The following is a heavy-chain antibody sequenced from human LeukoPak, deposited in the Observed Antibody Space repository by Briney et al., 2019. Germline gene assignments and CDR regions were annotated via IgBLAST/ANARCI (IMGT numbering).Heavy chain of an antibody. CDR3: AREGIPAAIDTSKYFQH. CDR2: IIPIFGTA. J-gene: IGHJ1*01. CDR1: GYTFTSYY. Sequence: SVKVSCKASGYTFTSYYMHWVRQAPGQGLEWMGGIIPIFGTANYAQKFQGRVTLTADESTSTAYMELSSLRSEDTAVYYCAREGIPAAIDTSKYFQHWGQGTLVTVSS. V-gene: IGHV1-69*13. D-gene: IGHD2-2*02.